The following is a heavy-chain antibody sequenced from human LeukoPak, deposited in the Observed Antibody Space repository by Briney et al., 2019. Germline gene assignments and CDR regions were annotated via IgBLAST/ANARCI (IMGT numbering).Heavy chain of an antibody. V-gene: IGHV1-2*02. CDR2: INPNTGDT. J-gene: IGHJ3*02. CDR1: GYTFTGYY. CDR3: ARAEVAFDI. Sequence: ASVKVSCKASGYTFTGYYMHWVRQAPGQGLEYLGWINPNTGDTHYAQNFQGRVTMTRDTSISTAYMDLRGLRSDDTAVYYCARAEVAFDIWGQGTMVTVSS.